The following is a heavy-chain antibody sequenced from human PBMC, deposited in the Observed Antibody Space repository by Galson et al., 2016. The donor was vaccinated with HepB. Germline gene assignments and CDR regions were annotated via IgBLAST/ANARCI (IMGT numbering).Heavy chain of an antibody. J-gene: IGHJ4*02. V-gene: IGHV4-4*02. Sequence: ETLSLTCAVSGGSISSHSWWSWVRQPPGKGLEWIGEIYHTGSSHYNPSLKSRITISVDKSKNQFSLKLSSVTAADTALYYCARSSGNIEYHRIVWGQGTLVTVSS. D-gene: IGHD2/OR15-2a*01. CDR2: IYHTGSS. CDR1: GGSISSHSW. CDR3: ARSSGNIEYHRIV.